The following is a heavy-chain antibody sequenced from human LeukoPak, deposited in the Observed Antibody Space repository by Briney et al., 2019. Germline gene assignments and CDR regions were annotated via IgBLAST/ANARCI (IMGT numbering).Heavy chain of an antibody. J-gene: IGHJ6*03. CDR2: IYYSGST. V-gene: IGHV4-39*01. CDR1: GGSISSSNYY. CDR3: ARPLAYYYYMDV. Sequence: SETLSLTCTVSGGSISSSNYYWGWIRQPPGKGLEWIGSIYYSGSTYYNPSLKSRVAISVDTSKNQFSLKLSSLTAADTAVYYCARPLAYYYYMDVWGKGTTVTVSS.